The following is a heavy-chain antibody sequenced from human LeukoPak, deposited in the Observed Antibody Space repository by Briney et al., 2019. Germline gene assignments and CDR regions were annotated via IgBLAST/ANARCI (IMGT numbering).Heavy chain of an antibody. Sequence: SQTLSLTCTVSGGSISSGSYYWSWIRQPAGKGLEWIGRIYTSGSTNYNPSLKSRVTISVDTSKNQFSLKLRSVTAADTAVYYCASLRKRGGAFDIWGQGTMVTVSS. CDR1: GGSISSGSYY. J-gene: IGHJ3*02. CDR2: IYTSGST. CDR3: ASLRKRGGAFDI. V-gene: IGHV4-61*02.